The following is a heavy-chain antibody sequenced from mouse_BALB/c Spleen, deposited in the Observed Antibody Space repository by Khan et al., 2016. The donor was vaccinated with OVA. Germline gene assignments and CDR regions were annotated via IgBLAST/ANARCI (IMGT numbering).Heavy chain of an antibody. CDR2: INPRSSYT. Sequence: QVQLQQSGAELARLGASVKMSCKASGYTFTSNTMHWVKQRPGQGLEWIGYINPRSSYTNYNQKFKDKATLTADKSSSTAYMQLSSLTSEDSAVYYCARRTTGYAMDYWGQGTSVTVSS. D-gene: IGHD2-14*01. J-gene: IGHJ4*01. CDR1: GYTFTSNT. V-gene: IGHV1-4*01. CDR3: ARRTTGYAMDY.